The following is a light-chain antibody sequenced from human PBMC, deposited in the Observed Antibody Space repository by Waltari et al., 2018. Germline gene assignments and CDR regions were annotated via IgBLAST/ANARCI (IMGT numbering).Light chain of an antibody. CDR3: QKYGTLPAT. CDR2: DAS. V-gene: IGKV3-20*01. CDR1: QSVSRT. J-gene: IGKJ1*01. Sequence: EIVLTQSPGTLSLSPGERATPPCSASQSVSRTLAWYQQKPGQAPRLLIYDASSRATGIPDRFSGSGSGTDFSLTISRLEPEDFAVYYCQKYGTLPATFGRGTKVEIK.